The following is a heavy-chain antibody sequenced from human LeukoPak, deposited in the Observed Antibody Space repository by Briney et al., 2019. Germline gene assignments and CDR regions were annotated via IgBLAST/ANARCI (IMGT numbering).Heavy chain of an antibody. J-gene: IGHJ4*02. V-gene: IGHV3-23*01. D-gene: IGHD3-9*01. Sequence: PGGSLRLSCAASGFTFSSYAMSWVRQAPGKGLEWVSAISGSGGSTYYADSVKGRFTISRDNSKTTLYLQMNSLRAEDTAVYYCAKEPYDILTGYFSMGYWGQGTLVTVSS. CDR3: AKEPYDILTGYFSMGY. CDR2: ISGSGGST. CDR1: GFTFSSYA.